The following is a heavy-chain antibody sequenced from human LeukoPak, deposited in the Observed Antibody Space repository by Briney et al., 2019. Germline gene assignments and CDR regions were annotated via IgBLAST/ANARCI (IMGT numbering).Heavy chain of an antibody. CDR1: GGSISSGSYY. D-gene: IGHD3-10*01. J-gene: IGHJ3*02. Sequence: PSQTLSLTCTVSGGSISSGSYYWSWIRQPAGKGLEWIGRIYTSGSTNYDPSLKSRVTISVDTSKNQFSLKLSSVTAADTAVYYCARGITMVRGVIDAFDIWGQGTMVTVSS. CDR2: IYTSGST. CDR3: ARGITMVRGVIDAFDI. V-gene: IGHV4-61*02.